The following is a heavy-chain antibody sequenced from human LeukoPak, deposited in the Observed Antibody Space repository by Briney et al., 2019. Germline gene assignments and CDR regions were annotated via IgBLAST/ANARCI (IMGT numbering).Heavy chain of an antibody. CDR2: LRGDGET. D-gene: IGHD3-9*01. CDR3: ARSTYHILTGYQGAFDI. V-gene: IGHV3-23*01. Sequence: PGGSLRLSCAASGFTFSSYAMSWVRQAPARGLEWVSSLRGDGETFYADSVKGRFTISRDNSKNTLFLQMSSLRAEDTAVYYCARSTYHILTGYQGAFDIWGQGTMVTVSS. CDR1: GFTFSSYA. J-gene: IGHJ3*02.